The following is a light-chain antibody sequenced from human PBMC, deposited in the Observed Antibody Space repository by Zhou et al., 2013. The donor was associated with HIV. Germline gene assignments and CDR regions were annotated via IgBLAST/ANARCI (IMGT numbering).Light chain of an antibody. CDR2: AAS. V-gene: IGKV1-9*01. J-gene: IGKJ4*01. CDR3: HRFHSFPLA. CDR1: QGISSY. Sequence: DIQLTQSPSFLSASVGDRVTITCRASQGISSYLAWYQQKLGKAPKLLIYAASTLQSGVPSRFSGSRSGAEFTLTISSLQPEDVASYYCHRFHSFPLAFGGGTKVEIK.